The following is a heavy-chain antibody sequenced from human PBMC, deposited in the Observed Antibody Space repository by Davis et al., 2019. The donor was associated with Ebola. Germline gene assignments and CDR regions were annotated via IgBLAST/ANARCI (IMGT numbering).Heavy chain of an antibody. V-gene: IGHV4-38-2*02. CDR1: GYSIRSGYY. CDR2: LFQSVST. Sequence: SETLSLTCTVSGYSIRSGYYWGWIRQPPGKGLEWIGSLFQSVSTYYNPSLKSRLSISVESSKNQFSLRVSSVTAADTAVYYCARVDSSSSGYYYYYEMDVWGKGTTVTVSS. J-gene: IGHJ6*04. D-gene: IGHD6-6*01. CDR3: ARVDSSSSGYYYYYEMDV.